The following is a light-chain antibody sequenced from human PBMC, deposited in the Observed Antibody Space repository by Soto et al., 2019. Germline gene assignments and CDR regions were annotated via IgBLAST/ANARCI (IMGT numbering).Light chain of an antibody. Sequence: QSVLTQPPSASGTPGQRVTISCSGSSSNIGSNYVYWYQQLPGTAPKLLIYRNNQRPSGVPDRFSGSKSGTSASLAISGLRSEDGAEYYCAAWDDSLSGTSGFGGGTQLTV. J-gene: IGLJ7*01. V-gene: IGLV1-47*01. CDR3: AAWDDSLSGTSG. CDR1: SSNIGSNY. CDR2: RNN.